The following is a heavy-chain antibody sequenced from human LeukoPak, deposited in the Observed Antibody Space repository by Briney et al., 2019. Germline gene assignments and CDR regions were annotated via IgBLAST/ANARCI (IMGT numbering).Heavy chain of an antibody. J-gene: IGHJ4*02. CDR2: ISGDGVST. CDR3: ARESGKFDY. V-gene: IGHV3-43*02. Sequence: AGGSLRLSCVASGLPIGDFAMHWVPQAPGQGLEWVSLISGDGVSTFFADSVKGRFSISRDNSTNSLFLEMSSLRTEDTAMYYCARESGKFDYWGQGTLVAVSS. CDR1: GLPIGDFA.